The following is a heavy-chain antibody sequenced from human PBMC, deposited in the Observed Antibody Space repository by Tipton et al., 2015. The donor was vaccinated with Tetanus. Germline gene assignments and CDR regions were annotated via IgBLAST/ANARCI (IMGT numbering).Heavy chain of an antibody. V-gene: IGHV4-31*03. D-gene: IGHD3-10*01. Sequence: TLSLTCTVSGGSISSDGAYWSWIRQHPGEGLEWIGYISNSGSTYYNPSLKSRVTISVGTSQKQISLKVNSVTAADTAVYYCARDRGVRGGYYYYHGMDVWGQGTTVTVSS. CDR3: ARDRGVRGGYYYYHGMDV. CDR1: GGSISSDGAY. J-gene: IGHJ6*02. CDR2: ISNSGST.